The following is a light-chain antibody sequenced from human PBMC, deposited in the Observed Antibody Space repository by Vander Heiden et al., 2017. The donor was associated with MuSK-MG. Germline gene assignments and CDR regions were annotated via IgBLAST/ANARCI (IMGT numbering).Light chain of an antibody. V-gene: IGLV2-14*03. CDR3: TSYTSSDTWV. CDR2: DVS. CDR1: SSDVGGYNL. Sequence: QSALTQPAPVSGSPGQSITISCTGTSSDVGGYNLVSWYQQHPGKAPKLIFYDVSNRSSGVSDRFSGSKSGNTASLTISGLQAEDEADYYCTSYTSSDTWVFGGGTKLTVL. J-gene: IGLJ3*02.